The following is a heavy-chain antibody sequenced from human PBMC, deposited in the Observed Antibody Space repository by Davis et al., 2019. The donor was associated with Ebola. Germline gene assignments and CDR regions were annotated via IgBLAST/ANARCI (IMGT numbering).Heavy chain of an antibody. J-gene: IGHJ4*02. V-gene: IGHV3-21*01. D-gene: IGHD6-13*01. CDR3: AREGSSSWYPDAYYYFDY. Sequence: PGGSLRLSCAASGFTFSTYRMNWVRQAPGKGLEWVSSISSSSSYIYYADSVKGRFTISRDNAKNSLYLQMNSLRAEDTAVYYCAREGSSSWYPDAYYYFDYWGQGTLVTVSS. CDR1: GFTFSTYR. CDR2: ISSSSSYI.